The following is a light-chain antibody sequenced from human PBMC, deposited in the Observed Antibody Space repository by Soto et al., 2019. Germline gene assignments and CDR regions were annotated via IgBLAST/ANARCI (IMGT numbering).Light chain of an antibody. CDR1: SSDVGGYNY. J-gene: IGLJ1*01. Sequence: QSVLTQPASVSGSPGQSITISCTGTSSDVGGYNYVSWYQQHPGKAPKIMIYEVSPRPSGVSNRFSGSKSGNPASLTISGLQAEDEADYYCSSYTSSSTYVFGTGTKVTVL. CDR2: EVS. V-gene: IGLV2-14*01. CDR3: SSYTSSSTYV.